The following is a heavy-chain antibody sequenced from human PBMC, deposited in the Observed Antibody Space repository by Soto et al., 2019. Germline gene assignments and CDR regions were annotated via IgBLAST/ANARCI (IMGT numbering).Heavy chain of an antibody. V-gene: IGHV1-8*01. CDR2: MNPISGNT. CDR3: AGYDFWRGYYSFDY. D-gene: IGHD3-3*01. Sequence: QVQLVQSGAEVKKPGASVKVSCEASGYTFSSYDINWVRQATGQGLEWMGWMNPISGNTGYAQNFQGRGTMTRNTAISTAYMELSSVRSEDTAVYYCAGYDFWRGYYSFDYWGQGTLVTVSS. CDR1: GYTFSSYD. J-gene: IGHJ4*02.